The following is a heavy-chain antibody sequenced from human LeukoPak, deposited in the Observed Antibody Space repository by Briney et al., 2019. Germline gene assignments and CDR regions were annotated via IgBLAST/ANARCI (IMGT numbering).Heavy chain of an antibody. V-gene: IGHV5-51*01. J-gene: IGHJ6*03. CDR1: GYNFPIYW. Sequence: GESLKISCQGSGYNFPIYWIGWVRQMPGQGLEWMGIIYPDDSNTIYGPSFQGQVTISADNSINTAYLEWSSLKASDTAIYYCARQGAAGKYYYYYMDVWGKGTTVTVSS. CDR3: ARQGAAGKYYYYYMDV. CDR2: IYPDDSNT. D-gene: IGHD6-13*01.